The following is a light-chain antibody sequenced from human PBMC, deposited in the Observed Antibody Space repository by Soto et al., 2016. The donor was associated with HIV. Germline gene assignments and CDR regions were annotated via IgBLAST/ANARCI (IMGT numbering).Light chain of an antibody. J-gene: IGLJ2*01. CDR2: DDR. CDR1: NIGSRS. Sequence: SYELTQPPSLSVAPGKTASITCEGNNIGSRSVHWYQHKSGQAPKLVIYDDRVRPSRIPERFSGSNSGNPATLTISRVEVGDEADYYCQLWETSSDQVFFGAGTKLTVL. CDR3: QLWETSSDQVF. V-gene: IGLV3-21*01.